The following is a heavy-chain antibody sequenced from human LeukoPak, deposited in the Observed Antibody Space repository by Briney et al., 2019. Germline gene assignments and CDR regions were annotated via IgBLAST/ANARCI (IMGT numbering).Heavy chain of an antibody. J-gene: IGHJ5*01. V-gene: IGHV4-4*07. CDR3: ARDMVREPYNWFES. D-gene: IGHD3-10*01. CDR1: GGSFSSHY. Sequence: PSETLSLTCTVSGGSFSSHYWSWIRQPAGKGLEWIGLISAGGSTNYNPSLKSRVTMSVDTSKNQFSLKLSSVTAADTAVYYCARDMVREPYNWFESWGQGTLVTVAS. CDR2: ISAGGST.